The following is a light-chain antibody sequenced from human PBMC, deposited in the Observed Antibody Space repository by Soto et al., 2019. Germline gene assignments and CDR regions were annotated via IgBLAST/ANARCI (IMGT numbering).Light chain of an antibody. CDR1: SSDVGGHNY. J-gene: IGLJ2*01. V-gene: IGLV2-23*01. CDR2: EGS. CDR3: CSYVGSDTYVI. Sequence: QSALTQPPSASGSPGQSVTISCTGTSSDVGGHNYVSWYQQEPGKAPKLMIYEGSKRPSGVSNRFSGSKSGNTASLTISGLQAEDEAHYYCCSYVGSDTYVIFGGGTKLTVL.